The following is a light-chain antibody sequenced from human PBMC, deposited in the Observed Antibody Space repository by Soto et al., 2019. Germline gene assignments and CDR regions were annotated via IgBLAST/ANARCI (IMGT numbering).Light chain of an antibody. CDR2: EVT. CDR3: SSYAGNNNLI. CDR1: SSDVGGYKY. J-gene: IGLJ2*01. V-gene: IGLV2-8*01. Sequence: QSALTQPPSASGSPGQSVTISCTGTSSDVGGYKYVSWYQQRPGKAPKLMLYEVTKRPSGVPDRFSGSKSGNTASLTVSGLQAEDEADYYCSSYAGNNNLIFGGGTKLTVL.